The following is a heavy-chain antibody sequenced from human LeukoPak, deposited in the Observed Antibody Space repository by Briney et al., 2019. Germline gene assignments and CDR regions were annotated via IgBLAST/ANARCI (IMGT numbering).Heavy chain of an antibody. D-gene: IGHD3-22*01. Sequence: SETLSLTCTVSGGSIGSYYWSWIRQPAGKGLEWIGRIYTSGSTNYNPSLKSRVTISVDTSKNQFSLKLSSVTAADTAVYYCASTGAYYYDSSGYFPFDYWGQGTLVTVSS. J-gene: IGHJ4*02. V-gene: IGHV4-4*07. CDR2: IYTSGST. CDR3: ASTGAYYYDSSGYFPFDY. CDR1: GGSIGSYY.